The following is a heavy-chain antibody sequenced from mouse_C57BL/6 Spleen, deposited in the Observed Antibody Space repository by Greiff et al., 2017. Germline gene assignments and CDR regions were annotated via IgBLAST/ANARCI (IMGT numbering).Heavy chain of an antibody. J-gene: IGHJ4*01. Sequence: VQLQQPGAELVKPGASVKLSCKASGYTFTSYWMHWVKQRPGQGLEWIGRIHPSDSDTNYNQKFKGKATLTVDKSSSTAYMQLSSLTSEDSAVYDCAMGYLGGSGSTYYAMDCWGQGTSVTVSS. CDR3: AMGYLGGSGSTYYAMDC. V-gene: IGHV1-74*01. D-gene: IGHD5-1*01. CDR2: IHPSDSDT. CDR1: GYTFTSYW.